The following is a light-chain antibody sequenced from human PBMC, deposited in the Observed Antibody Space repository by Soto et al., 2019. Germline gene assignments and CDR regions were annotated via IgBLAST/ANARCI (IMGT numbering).Light chain of an antibody. CDR3: QQYGSSPPT. CDR1: QSVSTNN. Sequence: EIVLTQSPGTLALSPGERATLSCRASQSVSTNNLAWYQRKPGQAPRLLIYDASSRATDIPARFSGSGSGTDFTLTITRLEPEDFAVYYCQQYGSSPPTFGQGTKVEIK. CDR2: DAS. J-gene: IGKJ1*01. V-gene: IGKV3-20*01.